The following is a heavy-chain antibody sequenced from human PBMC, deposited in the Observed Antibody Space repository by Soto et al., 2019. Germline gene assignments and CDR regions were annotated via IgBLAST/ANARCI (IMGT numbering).Heavy chain of an antibody. V-gene: IGHV3-74*01. J-gene: IGHJ4*02. D-gene: IGHD2-15*01. CDR3: ARGGYCSGGTCYQPKNFDY. CDR2: INSDGSST. Sequence: GGSLRLSCAASGFTFSSYWMHWVRQAPEKGLVWVSRINSDGSSTNYADSVKGRFTISRDKAKNTLYLQMNSLRAEDTAVYYCARGGYCSGGTCYQPKNFDYWGQGTLVTVSS. CDR1: GFTFSSYW.